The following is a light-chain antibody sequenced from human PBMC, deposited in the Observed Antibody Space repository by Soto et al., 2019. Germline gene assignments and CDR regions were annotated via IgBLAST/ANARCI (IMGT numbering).Light chain of an antibody. CDR2: GAS. Sequence: EIVMTQSPATLSVSPGERATLSCRAIQSVSSSYLAWYQQKPGQAPRLLIYGASSRATGIPDRFSGSGSGTDFTLTISGLEPEDFAVYYCQQYGSSPLISFGQGTRLEIK. CDR1: QSVSSSY. CDR3: QQYGSSPLIS. V-gene: IGKV3-20*01. J-gene: IGKJ5*01.